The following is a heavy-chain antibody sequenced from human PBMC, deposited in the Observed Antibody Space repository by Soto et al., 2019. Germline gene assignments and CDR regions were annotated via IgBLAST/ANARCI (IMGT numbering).Heavy chain of an antibody. D-gene: IGHD2-15*01. CDR3: XXXXXXXLQPGGA. J-gene: IGHJ5*02. Sequence: EVQLLESGGGLVQPGGSLRLSCAASGFTFSSYAMSWVRQAPGKGLEWVSAISSSGGSTYYADSVKGRFTISRDNSKXXXXXXXXXXXXXXXXXXXXXXXXXXXLQPGGAWGQGTLVTVSS. CDR2: ISSSGGST. CDR1: GFTFSSYA. V-gene: IGHV3-23*01.